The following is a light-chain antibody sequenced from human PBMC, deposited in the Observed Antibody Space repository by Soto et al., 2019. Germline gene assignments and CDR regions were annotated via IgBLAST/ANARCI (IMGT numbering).Light chain of an antibody. J-gene: IGKJ5*01. CDR1: QSISIY. V-gene: IGKV1-5*01. CDR3: QDSTSYPIP. CDR2: DAS. Sequence: DIEMTQKPSSLSSSVGDRVASTWRASQSISIYLNWYQQKPGKAPKLLIYDASSLESGVPSRFSGSGSGTEFTLTISSLQPDDFATYYCQDSTSYPIPFAQGTRLEIK.